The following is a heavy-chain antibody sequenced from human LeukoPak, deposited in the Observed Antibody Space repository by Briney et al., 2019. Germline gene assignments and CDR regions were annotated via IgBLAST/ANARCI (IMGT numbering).Heavy chain of an antibody. D-gene: IGHD3-3*01. CDR2: ISGSGGST. Sequence: PGGSLRLSCAASGFTFTGSALSWVRQAPGKGLEWVSAISGSGGSTYYADSVKGRFTISRDNSKNTLYLQMNSLRAEDTAVYYCAKPIFGASPFDYWGQGTLVTVSS. J-gene: IGHJ4*02. CDR3: AKPIFGASPFDY. CDR1: GFTFTGSA. V-gene: IGHV3-23*01.